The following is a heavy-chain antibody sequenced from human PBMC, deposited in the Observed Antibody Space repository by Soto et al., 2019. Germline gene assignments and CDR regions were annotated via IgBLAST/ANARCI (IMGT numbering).Heavy chain of an antibody. CDR2: IIPILGIA. D-gene: IGHD5-12*01. V-gene: IGHV1-69*08. J-gene: IGHJ4*02. CDR1: GGTFSSYT. Sequence: QVQLVQSGAEVKKPGSSVKVSCKASGGTFSSYTISWVRQAPGQGLEWMGRIIPILGIANYAQKFQGRVTITADKSTSTAYMELSSLRSEDTAVYYCARDSGYDYQGGLFSYWGQGTLVTVSS. CDR3: ARDSGYDYQGGLFSY.